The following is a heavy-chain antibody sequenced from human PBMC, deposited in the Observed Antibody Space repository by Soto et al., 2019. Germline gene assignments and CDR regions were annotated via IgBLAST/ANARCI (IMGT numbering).Heavy chain of an antibody. Sequence: QVHLMQSGAEVKKPGSSVKVSCKASGGTFGSDAITWVRQAPGQGLEWVGRIIPIFGTTNYAQNLQGRVTISADKSTLTSYMELHILTSDDTALYYCARDRTDSGYYTNGLDPWGQGTQVTVSS. CDR1: GGTFGSDA. CDR2: IIPIFGTT. V-gene: IGHV1-69*06. CDR3: ARDRTDSGYYTNGLDP. J-gene: IGHJ5*02. D-gene: IGHD3-22*01.